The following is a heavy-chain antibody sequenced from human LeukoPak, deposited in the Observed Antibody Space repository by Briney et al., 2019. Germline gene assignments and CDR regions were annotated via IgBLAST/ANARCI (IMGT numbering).Heavy chain of an antibody. J-gene: IGHJ6*03. CDR2: INPNSGGT. CDR3: ARDIGSTSSYYYYYMDV. D-gene: IGHD2-2*01. V-gene: IGHV1-2*02. Sequence: GASVKVSCKASGYTFTGYYMHWVRQAPGQGLEWMGWINPNSGGTNYAQKFQGRVTMTRDTSISTAYMELSRLRSDDTAVCYCARDIGSTSSYYYYYMDVWGKGTTVTVSS. CDR1: GYTFTGYY.